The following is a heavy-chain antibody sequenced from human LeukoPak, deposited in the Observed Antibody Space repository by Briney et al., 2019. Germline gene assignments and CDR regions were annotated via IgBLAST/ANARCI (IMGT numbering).Heavy chain of an antibody. D-gene: IGHD6-13*01. CDR3: ANAAGPAEYFQH. Sequence: GGSLRLSCAASGFTFDDYGMSWVRQAPGKGLEWISGVNWNGGSTGYADSVKGRFTISRDNAKNSLYLQMNSLRAEDTAVYYCANAAGPAEYFQHWGQGTLVTVSS. V-gene: IGHV3-20*04. CDR1: GFTFDDYG. CDR2: VNWNGGST. J-gene: IGHJ1*01.